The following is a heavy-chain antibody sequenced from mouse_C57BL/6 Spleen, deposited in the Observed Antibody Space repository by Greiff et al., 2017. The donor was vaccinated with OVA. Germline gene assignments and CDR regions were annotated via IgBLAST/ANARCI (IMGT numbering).Heavy chain of an antibody. Sequence: EVKLVESGGGLVKPGGSLKLSCAASGFTFSSYAMSWVRQTPEKRLEWVATISDGGSYTYYPDNVKGRFTISRDNAKNNLYLQMSHLKSEDTAMYYCARGGDGSSYYAMDYWGQGTSVTVSS. V-gene: IGHV5-4*03. D-gene: IGHD1-1*01. J-gene: IGHJ4*01. CDR1: GFTFSSYA. CDR3: ARGGDGSSYYAMDY. CDR2: ISDGGSYT.